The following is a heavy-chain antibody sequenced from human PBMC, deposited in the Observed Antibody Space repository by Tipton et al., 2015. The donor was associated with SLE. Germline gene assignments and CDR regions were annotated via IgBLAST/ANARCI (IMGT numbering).Heavy chain of an antibody. CDR3: ARVPVWEPMGGDAFDI. CDR1: GGTFSSYA. J-gene: IGHJ3*02. D-gene: IGHD1-26*01. Sequence: QLVQSGPEVKKPGSSVKVSCKASGGTFSSYAISWVRQAPGQGLEWMGGIIPIFGTVNYAQKFQGRVTITTDESTSTAYMELSSLRSEDTAVYYCARVPVWEPMGGDAFDIWGQGTMVTVSS. V-gene: IGHV1-69*05. CDR2: IIPIFGTV.